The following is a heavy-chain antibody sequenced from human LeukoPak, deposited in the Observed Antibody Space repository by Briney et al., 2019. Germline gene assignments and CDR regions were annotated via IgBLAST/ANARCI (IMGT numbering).Heavy chain of an antibody. D-gene: IGHD3-9*01. V-gene: IGHV1-18*01. CDR3: ARDRLRYFDWLHYYYYGMDV. J-gene: IGHJ6*02. Sequence: ASVKVSCKASGYTFTSYGISWVRQAPGQGLEWMGWISAYNGNTNYAQKLQGRVTMTTDTSTSTAYMELRSLRSDDTAVYYCARDRLRYFDWLHYYYYGMDVWGQGTTVTVSS. CDR2: ISAYNGNT. CDR1: GYTFTSYG.